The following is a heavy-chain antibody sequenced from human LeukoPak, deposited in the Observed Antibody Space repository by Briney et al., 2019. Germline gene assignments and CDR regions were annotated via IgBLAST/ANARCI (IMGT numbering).Heavy chain of an antibody. CDR3: ARVAAERGPSYDFWSGYSQYYFDY. V-gene: IGHV1-69*05. CDR2: IIPIFGTA. CDR1: GGTFSSYA. D-gene: IGHD3-3*01. Sequence: GASVKVSCKASGGTFSSYAISWVRQAPGQGLEWMGGIIPIFGTANYAQKFQGRVTITTDESTSTAYMELSSLRSEDTAVYYCARVAAERGPSYDFWSGYSQYYFDYWGQGTLVTVSS. J-gene: IGHJ4*02.